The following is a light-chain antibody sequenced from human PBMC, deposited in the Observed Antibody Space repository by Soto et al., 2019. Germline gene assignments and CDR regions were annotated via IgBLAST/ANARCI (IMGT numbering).Light chain of an antibody. V-gene: IGLV2-14*01. CDR1: SSDLGGYNF. CDR3: CSYTSSSPDV. J-gene: IGLJ1*01. CDR2: QVS. Sequence: QSALTQPASVSGSPGQSITISFTGTSSDLGGYNFVSWYQHHPGKAPKLMIYQVSNRPSGVSNRFSGSKSGNTASLTISWLHAEDEADYYCCSYTSSSPDVFGTGTKLTVL.